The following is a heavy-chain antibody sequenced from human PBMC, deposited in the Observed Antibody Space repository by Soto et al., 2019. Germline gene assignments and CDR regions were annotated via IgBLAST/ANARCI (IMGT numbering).Heavy chain of an antibody. CDR1: GYTFTSYA. CDR3: AREDIVVVPAAYNWFDP. D-gene: IGHD2-2*01. Sequence: ASVKVSCKASGYTFTSYAMHWVRQAPGQRLEWIGWINAGNGNTKYSQKFQGRVTITRDTSASTAYMELSSLRSEDTAVYYCAREDIVVVPAAYNWFDPWGQGTLVTVSS. J-gene: IGHJ5*02. V-gene: IGHV1-3*01. CDR2: INAGNGNT.